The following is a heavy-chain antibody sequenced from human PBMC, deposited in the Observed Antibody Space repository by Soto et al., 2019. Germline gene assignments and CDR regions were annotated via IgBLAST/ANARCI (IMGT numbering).Heavy chain of an antibody. J-gene: IGHJ4*02. V-gene: IGHV3-23*01. Sequence: SLRRSCAASVFTFSAYAMSWVRQAPGKGLEWVSVISGSGGTTYYADSVKGRFTISRDNSKNTLYVQMNSLRAEDTAVYYCAKVRESAADGHFESWGQGTLVSVSS. CDR1: VFTFSAYA. D-gene: IGHD2-2*01. CDR3: AKVRESAADGHFES. CDR2: ISGSGGTT.